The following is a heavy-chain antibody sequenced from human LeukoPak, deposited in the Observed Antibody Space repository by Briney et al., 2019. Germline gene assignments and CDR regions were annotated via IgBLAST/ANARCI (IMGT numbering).Heavy chain of an antibody. CDR1: GFTFSSYS. J-gene: IGHJ6*03. CDR3: ARGTRAAVAGIYYYMDV. Sequence: PGGSLRLSCAASGFTFSSYSMNWVRQAPGKGLEWVSYISSSSSTIYYADSVKGRFTISRDNAKNSLYLQMNSLRAEDTAVYYCARGTRAAVAGIYYYMDVWGKGTTVTISS. CDR2: ISSSSSTI. D-gene: IGHD6-19*01. V-gene: IGHV3-48*01.